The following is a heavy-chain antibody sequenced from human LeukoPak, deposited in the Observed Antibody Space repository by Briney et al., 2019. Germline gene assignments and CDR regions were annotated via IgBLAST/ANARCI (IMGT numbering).Heavy chain of an antibody. J-gene: IGHJ3*02. CDR2: ISRSSDYI. CDR1: GVTFSTYS. D-gene: IGHD4-17*01. CDR3: ARDVTVTTGYAFDI. V-gene: IGHV3-21*01. Sequence: GGSLRLSCAASGVTFSTYSMNWVRQAPGKGLEWVSSISRSSDYIYYADSARGRFTISRDNAKNSLYLQMNSLRAEDTAVYYCARDVTVTTGYAFDIWGQGTMVTVSS.